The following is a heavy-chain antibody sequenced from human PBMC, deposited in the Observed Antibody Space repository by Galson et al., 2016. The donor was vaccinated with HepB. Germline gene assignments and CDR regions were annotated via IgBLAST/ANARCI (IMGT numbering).Heavy chain of an antibody. CDR3: ARATSCSAGTCYASYFDY. V-gene: IGHV1-2*02. Sequence: SVKVSCKASGYTLNGYYIHWVRQAPGQGLEWMGWINPNIGDTNYAQKFQGRVTMTRDTSITTAYMELSTLRSDDTAVYFCARATSCSAGTCYASYFDYWGQGTLVTVSS. D-gene: IGHD2-15*01. CDR2: INPNIGDT. CDR1: GYTLNGYY. J-gene: IGHJ4*02.